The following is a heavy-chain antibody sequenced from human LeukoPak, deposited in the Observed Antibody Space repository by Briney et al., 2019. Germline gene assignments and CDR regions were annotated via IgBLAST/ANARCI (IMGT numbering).Heavy chain of an antibody. J-gene: IGHJ3*02. CDR3: ARGEMATNDAFDI. Sequence: SETLSLTCTVSSGSISTSNYYWGWVRQPPGKALEWIGNIFYSGSTYYSPSLKSRVTISLDTSKNQFSLKLSSVTAADTAVYYCARGEMATNDAFDIWGQGTMVTVSS. CDR1: SGSISTSNYY. CDR2: IFYSGST. D-gene: IGHD5-24*01. V-gene: IGHV4-39*07.